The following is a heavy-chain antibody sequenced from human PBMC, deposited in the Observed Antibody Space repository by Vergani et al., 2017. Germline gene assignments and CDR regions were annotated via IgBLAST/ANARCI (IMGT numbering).Heavy chain of an antibody. V-gene: IGHV4-4*02. CDR1: GGSISGSNW. CDR2: IYHSGST. CDR3: ARRNGSGSYYSYYYYGMDV. Sequence: QVQLQESGPGLVKPSGTLSLTCAVSGGSISGSNWWSWVRQPPGKGLEWIGEIYHSGSTNYNPSLKSRVTISVDKSKNQFSLKLSSVTAADTAVYYCARRNGSGSYYSYYYYGMDVWGQGTTVTVSS. D-gene: IGHD3-10*01. J-gene: IGHJ6*02.